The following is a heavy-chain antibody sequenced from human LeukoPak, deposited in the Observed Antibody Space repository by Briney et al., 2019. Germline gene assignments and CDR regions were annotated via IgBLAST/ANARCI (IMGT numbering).Heavy chain of an antibody. CDR3: ARGGQAGTGDY. CDR2: ISYDGSNK. Sequence: PGGSLRLSCAASGFTFSSYAMHWVRQAPGKGLEWVAVISYDGSNKYYADSVKGRFTISRDNSKNTLYLQMNSLRAEDTAVYYCARGGQAGTGDYWGQGTLVIVSS. CDR1: GFTFSSYA. V-gene: IGHV3-30*04. D-gene: IGHD3-10*01. J-gene: IGHJ4*02.